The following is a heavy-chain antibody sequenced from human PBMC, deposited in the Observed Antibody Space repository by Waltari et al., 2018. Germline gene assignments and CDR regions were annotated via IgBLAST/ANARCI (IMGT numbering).Heavy chain of an antibody. D-gene: IGHD6-13*01. CDR3: ARDLDSSSWYGPGYFDY. Sequence: EVQLVESGGGLVQPGGSLRLSCAASGFTFSSYSMNWVRQAPGKGLEWVSYISSSSSTIYYADSVKGRFTISRDNAKNSLYLQMNSLRAEDTAVYYCARDLDSSSWYGPGYFDYWGQGTLVIVSS. CDR1: GFTFSSYS. J-gene: IGHJ4*02. CDR2: ISSSSSTI. V-gene: IGHV3-48*04.